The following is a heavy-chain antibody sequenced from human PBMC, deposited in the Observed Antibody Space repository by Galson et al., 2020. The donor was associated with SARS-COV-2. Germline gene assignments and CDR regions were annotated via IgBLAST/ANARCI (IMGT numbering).Heavy chain of an antibody. CDR1: GLPISTYS. Sequence: NSGGSLRLSCAASGLPISTYSMNWVRLAPGKGLEWVSSISTSSSYTNYVDSVKGRFSISRDNPRNSLDLQMNSLRAEDTAVYYCAIDEGIRGYIDGRLYDDIDCWGQGTTVTVSS. V-gene: IGHV3-21*01. J-gene: IGHJ6*02. D-gene: IGHD5-18*01. CDR3: AIDEGIRGYIDGRLYDDIDC. CDR2: ISTSSSYT.